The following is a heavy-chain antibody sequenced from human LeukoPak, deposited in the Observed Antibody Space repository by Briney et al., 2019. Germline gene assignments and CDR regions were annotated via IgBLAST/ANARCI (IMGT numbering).Heavy chain of an antibody. V-gene: IGHV4-39*01. CDR2: IYYSGST. D-gene: IGHD3-22*01. J-gene: IGHJ6*02. CDR1: GGSIGSSSYY. CDR3: ARYYDSSGYYYYYGMDV. Sequence: SETLSLTCTVSGGSIGSSSYYWGWIRQPPGKGLEWIGSIYYSGSTYYNPSLKSRVTISVDTSKNQFSLKLSPVTAADTAVYYCARYYDSSGYYYYYGMDVWGQGTTVTVSS.